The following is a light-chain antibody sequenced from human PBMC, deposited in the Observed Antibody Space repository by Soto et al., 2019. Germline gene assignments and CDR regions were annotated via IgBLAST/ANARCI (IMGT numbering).Light chain of an antibody. CDR2: EVS. CDR1: TSDVGGYNY. V-gene: IGLV2-14*01. Sequence: QSALTQPASVSGSPGQSITISCTGTTSDVGGYNYVSWYQQHPGKAPKLMIYEVSNRPSGVSNRFHGSKSGNTASLTISGLQAEDEADYYCSSYTSSSTLVVFGGGTQLTVL. CDR3: SSYTSSSTLVV. J-gene: IGLJ2*01.